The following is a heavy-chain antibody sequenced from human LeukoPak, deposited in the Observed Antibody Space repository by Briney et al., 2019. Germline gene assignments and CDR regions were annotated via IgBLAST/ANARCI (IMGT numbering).Heavy chain of an antibody. CDR2: ISYSGSTT. CDR3: ARAGPAALDL. D-gene: IGHD3-16*02. Sequence: GSLRLSCGASGFTFTNCEMNWVRQAPGKGLEWVSYISYSGSTTSYTDSVKGRFTISRDNAKNSLYLQMNSLRAEDTAVYYCARAGPAALDLWGQGTLVTVSS. J-gene: IGHJ4*02. V-gene: IGHV3-48*03. CDR1: GFTFTNCE.